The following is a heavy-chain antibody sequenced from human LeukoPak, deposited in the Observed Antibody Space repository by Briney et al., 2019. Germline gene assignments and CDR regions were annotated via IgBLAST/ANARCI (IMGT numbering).Heavy chain of an antibody. Sequence: GGSLRLSCAASGFSVSNTYMSWVRQSPGKGLEWVSVIYSGDSGVSTYYADSVKGRFTISRHNSKNTLYLQMSSLRAEDTAVYFCARSAARLRYYYAMDVWGQGTTVTVCS. CDR3: ARSAARLRYYYAMDV. CDR2: IYSGDSGVST. D-gene: IGHD6-6*01. J-gene: IGHJ6*02. CDR1: GFSVSNTY. V-gene: IGHV3-53*04.